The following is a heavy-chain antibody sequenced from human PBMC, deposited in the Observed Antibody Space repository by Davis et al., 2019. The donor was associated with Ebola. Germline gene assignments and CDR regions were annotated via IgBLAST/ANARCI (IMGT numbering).Heavy chain of an antibody. J-gene: IGHJ4*02. CDR2: IYYSGST. Sequence: MPSETLSLTCTVSGGSISSGDYYWSWIRQPPGTGLEWIGYIYYSGSTYYNPSLKSRVTISVDKSKNQFSLKLSSVTAADTAVYYSARDRGSRDWDYWGQGTLVTVSS. D-gene: IGHD3-16*01. CDR3: ARDRGSRDWDY. CDR1: GGSISSGDYY. V-gene: IGHV4-30-4*01.